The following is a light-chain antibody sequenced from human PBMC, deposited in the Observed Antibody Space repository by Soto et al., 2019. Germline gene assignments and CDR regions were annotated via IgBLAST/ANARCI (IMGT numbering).Light chain of an antibody. Sequence: QSVLSQPPSVSAAPGQRVTISCSGSSSNIGGNSVSWYQQLPGTAPKLLIYDDDQRPSGVPDRFSGSKSGTSASLAISGLQSEDEANYYCAAWDDSLNGYVFGAGTKVTVL. J-gene: IGLJ1*01. V-gene: IGLV1-44*01. CDR3: AAWDDSLNGYV. CDR1: SSNIGGNS. CDR2: DDD.